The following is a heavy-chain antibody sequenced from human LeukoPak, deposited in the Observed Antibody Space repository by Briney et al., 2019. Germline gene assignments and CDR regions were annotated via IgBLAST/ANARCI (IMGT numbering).Heavy chain of an antibody. CDR3: AREGYSSGSDY. CDR1: GGTFSSYA. CDR2: IIPILGIA. D-gene: IGHD6-19*01. V-gene: IGHV1-69*04. J-gene: IGHJ4*02. Sequence: ASVTVSCKASGGTFSSYAISWVRQAPGQGLEWMGRIIPILGIANYAQTFQGRVTITADKSTSTAYMELSSLRSEDTAVYYCAREGYSSGSDYWGQGTLVTVSS.